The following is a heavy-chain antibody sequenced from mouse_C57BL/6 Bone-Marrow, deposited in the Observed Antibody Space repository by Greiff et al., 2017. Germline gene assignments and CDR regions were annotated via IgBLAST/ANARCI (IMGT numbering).Heavy chain of an antibody. CDR1: GFSLTSYA. Sequence: VKVVESGPGLVAPSQSLSITCTVSGFSLTSYAISWVRQPPGKGLEWLGVIWTGGGTNYNSALKSRLSISKDNSKSQVFLKMNSLQTDDTARYYCARKSQLGRRAMDYWGQGTSVTVSS. D-gene: IGHD4-1*02. V-gene: IGHV2-9-1*01. CDR3: ARKSQLGRRAMDY. J-gene: IGHJ4*01. CDR2: IWTGGGT.